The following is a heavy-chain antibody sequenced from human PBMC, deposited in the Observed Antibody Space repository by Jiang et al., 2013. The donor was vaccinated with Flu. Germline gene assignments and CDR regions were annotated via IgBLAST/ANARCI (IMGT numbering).Heavy chain of an antibody. CDR3: ARDHNRWFGESENYFDY. Sequence: TYYQPSLKSRVTISVDTSKNQFSLKLSSVTAADTAVYYRARDHNRWFGESENYFDYWGQGTLVTVSS. D-gene: IGHD3-10*01. V-gene: IGHV4-30-2*04. CDR2: T. J-gene: IGHJ4*02.